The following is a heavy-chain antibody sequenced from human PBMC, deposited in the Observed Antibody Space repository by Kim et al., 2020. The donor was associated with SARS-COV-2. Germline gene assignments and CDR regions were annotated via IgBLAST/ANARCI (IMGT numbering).Heavy chain of an antibody. V-gene: IGHV4-39*01. D-gene: IGHD1-26*01. J-gene: IGHJ5*02. Sequence: SETLSLTCTVSGGSISSSSYYWGWIRQPPGQGLEWTGSIYYSGSTYYNPSLKSRVTIPVDTSKNQFSLKLSSVTAADTAVYYCARLGPGLLNWFDPWGQGTLVTVSS. CDR2: IYYSGST. CDR3: ARLGPGLLNWFDP. CDR1: GGSISSSSYY.